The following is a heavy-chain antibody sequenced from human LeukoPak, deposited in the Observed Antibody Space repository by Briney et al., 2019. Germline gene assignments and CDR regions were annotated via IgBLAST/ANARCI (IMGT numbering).Heavy chain of an antibody. CDR1: GGSISSGDYY. CDR2: IYYSGST. CDR3: TRDIGDFVSDF. Sequence: PSETLSLTCTVSGGSISSGDYYWSWIRQPPGKGLEWIGYIYYSGSTYYNPSLQSRVTISADTSKNQFALDLRSVTAADTAVYYCTRDIGDFVSDFWGQGTLGHRLL. D-gene: IGHD2-21*02. J-gene: IGHJ4*02. V-gene: IGHV4-30-4*01.